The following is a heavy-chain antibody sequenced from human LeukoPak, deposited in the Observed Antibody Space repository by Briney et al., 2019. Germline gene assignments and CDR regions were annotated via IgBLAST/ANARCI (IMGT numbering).Heavy chain of an antibody. D-gene: IGHD5-18*01. V-gene: IGHV3-30*18. CDR3: AKNGGYFYGYRYYFDY. CDR1: GFTFNSYG. CDR2: ISYDGSNK. Sequence: GGSLRLSCAASGFTFNSYGIHWVRQAPGKGLEWVTVISYDGSNKYYADSVKGRFTISRDNSKNTLYLQMNSLRAEDTAVYYCAKNGGYFYGYRYYFDYWAQGTLVTVSS. J-gene: IGHJ4*02.